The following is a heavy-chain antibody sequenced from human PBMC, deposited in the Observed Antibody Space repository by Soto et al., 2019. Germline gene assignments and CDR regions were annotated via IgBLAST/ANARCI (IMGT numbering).Heavy chain of an antibody. Sequence: TLSLTCGVSGGTIRSPDWWTWVRQPPGKGLEWIGEIFQSGSTNYTPSLESRVTISVDKSKNQFSLTLTSVTAADTAVYFCARGRGRYSSGWSWFDPWGQGILVTVSS. D-gene: IGHD6-19*01. CDR2: IFQSGST. J-gene: IGHJ5*02. CDR1: GGTIRSPDW. V-gene: IGHV4-4*01. CDR3: ARGRGRYSSGWSWFDP.